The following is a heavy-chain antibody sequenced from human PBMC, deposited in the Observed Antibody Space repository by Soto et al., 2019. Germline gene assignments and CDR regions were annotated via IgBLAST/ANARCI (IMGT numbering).Heavy chain of an antibody. CDR1: GYTFTGYY. CDR3: ARWGVPHSSGWQGEYYFDY. V-gene: IGHV1-2*04. J-gene: IGHJ4*02. D-gene: IGHD6-19*01. CDR2: INPNSGGT. Sequence: QVQLVQSGAEVKKPGASVKVSCKASGYTFTGYYMHWVRQAPGQGLEWMGWINPNSGGTNYAQKFQGWVTMTGDTSISTAYMELSRLRSDDTAVYYCARWGVPHSSGWQGEYYFDYWGQGTLVTVSS.